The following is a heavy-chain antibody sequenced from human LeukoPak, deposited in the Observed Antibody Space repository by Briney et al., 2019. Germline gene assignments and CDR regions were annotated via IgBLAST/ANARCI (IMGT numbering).Heavy chain of an antibody. Sequence: PSETLSLTCTVSGYSISSGYYWGWIRQPPGKGLEWIGSIYHSGSTYYNPSLKSRVTISVDTSKNQFSLKLSSVTAADTAVYYCARGEWIVVVPAASSGDYYFDYWGQGTLVTVSS. CDR2: IYHSGST. J-gene: IGHJ4*02. D-gene: IGHD2-2*01. CDR1: GYSISSGYY. CDR3: ARGEWIVVVPAASSGDYYFDY. V-gene: IGHV4-38-2*02.